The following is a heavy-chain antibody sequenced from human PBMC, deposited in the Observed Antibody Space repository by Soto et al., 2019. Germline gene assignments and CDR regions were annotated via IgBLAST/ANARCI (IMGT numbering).Heavy chain of an antibody. D-gene: IGHD4-17*01. V-gene: IGHV3-21*01. CDR2: ISSSSNYI. Sequence: RRLSCAASGFTFSNYAMNWVRQAPGKGLEWVASISSSSNYIYYADSLKGRFTVSRDNAKNSLHLQVDSLRAEDTAVYYCARGGVYGGNSHPGWLDPWGQGTLVTVSS. CDR1: GFTFSNYA. J-gene: IGHJ5*02. CDR3: ARGGVYGGNSHPGWLDP.